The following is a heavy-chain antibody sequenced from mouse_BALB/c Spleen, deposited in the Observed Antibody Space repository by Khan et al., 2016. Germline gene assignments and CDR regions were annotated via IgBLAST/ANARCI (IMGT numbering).Heavy chain of an antibody. Sequence: EVELVESGGGLVKPGGSLKLSCAASGIAFSNYDMSWVRQTPEKRLEWVAYIINGGGTTYYPDTVKGRFTISRDNAKNTLYLQMTSLKSEDTAMYFCATRDYYRYDEGFGYWGQGTLVTVSA. CDR3: ATRDYYRYDEGFGY. CDR1: GIAFSNYD. D-gene: IGHD2-14*01. J-gene: IGHJ3*01. CDR2: IINGGGTT. V-gene: IGHV5-12-1*01.